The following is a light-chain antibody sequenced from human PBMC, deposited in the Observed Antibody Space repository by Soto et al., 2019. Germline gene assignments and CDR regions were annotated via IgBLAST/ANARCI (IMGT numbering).Light chain of an antibody. CDR2: GDN. J-gene: IGLJ2*01. CDR3: QSSDTSLSGSVV. CDR1: SSNIGAGND. V-gene: IGLV1-40*01. Sequence: QSVLTQPPSVSGAPGQGVTISCTGTSSNIGAGNDVHWYQQLPGTAPKLLIYGDNNRPSGVPDRFAGSKSGTSASLAITGLQAGDEAEYDCQSSDTSLSGSVVFGGGTQRSVL.